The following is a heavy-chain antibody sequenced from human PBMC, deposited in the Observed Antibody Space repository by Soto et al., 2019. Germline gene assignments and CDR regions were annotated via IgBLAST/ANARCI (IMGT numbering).Heavy chain of an antibody. D-gene: IGHD2-21*02. J-gene: IGHJ5*02. CDR2: IIPILGIA. Sequence: QVQLVQSVAEVKKPGSSVKVSCKASGGTFSSYTISWVRQAPGQGLEWMGRIIPILGIANYAQKFQGRVTITADKSTSTAYMELSSLRSEDTAVYYCAKSRPCGGDCQNWFDPWGQGTLVTVSS. V-gene: IGHV1-69*02. CDR3: AKSRPCGGDCQNWFDP. CDR1: GGTFSSYT.